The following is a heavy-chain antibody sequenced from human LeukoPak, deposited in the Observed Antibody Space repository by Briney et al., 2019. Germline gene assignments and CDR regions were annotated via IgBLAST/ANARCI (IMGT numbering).Heavy chain of an antibody. CDR3: ARETGDDAFDI. Sequence: GGSLRLSCTASGFTFGDYAMTWVRQAPGKGLEWVSVIYSGGTTYYADSVKGRFTISRDNSKKTLYLQMNSLRAEDTAVYYCARETGDDAFDIWGQGTMVTVSS. CDR2: IYSGGTT. J-gene: IGHJ3*02. CDR1: GFTFGDYA. V-gene: IGHV3-66*01. D-gene: IGHD7-27*01.